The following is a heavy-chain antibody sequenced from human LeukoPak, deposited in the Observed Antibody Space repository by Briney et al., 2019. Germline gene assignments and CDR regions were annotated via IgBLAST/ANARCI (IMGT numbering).Heavy chain of an antibody. CDR1: GFTFSSYG. CDR3: ASDYCNSTSCYTFSL. V-gene: IGHV3-30*02. J-gene: IGHJ4*02. D-gene: IGHD2-2*02. CDR2: IRYDGSNK. Sequence: GGSLRLSCAASGFTFSSYGMHWVRQAPGKGLEWVAFIRYDGSNKYYADSVKGRFTISRDNSKNTLYLQMNSLRAEDTAVYYCASDYCNSTSCYTFSLWGQGTLVTVSS.